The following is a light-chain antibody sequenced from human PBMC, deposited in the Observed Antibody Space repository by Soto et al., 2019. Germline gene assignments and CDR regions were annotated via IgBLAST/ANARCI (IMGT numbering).Light chain of an antibody. V-gene: IGKV3-20*01. Sequence: EIVLTQSPGTLSLSPGERATLSCRASQSVSSTYLAWYQQQPGQAPRLLMSGTSNRATGTPDRFSGSGSGSDFTLTISSLQPEDFATYYCQQLDTYPLTFGGGTKVDIK. J-gene: IGKJ4*01. CDR2: GTS. CDR1: QSVSSTY. CDR3: QQLDTYPLT.